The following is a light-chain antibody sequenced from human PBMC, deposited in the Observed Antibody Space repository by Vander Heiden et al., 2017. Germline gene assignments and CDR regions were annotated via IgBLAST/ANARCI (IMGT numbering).Light chain of an antibody. Sequence: DIVMTQSPDSLAVSLGERATINCKSSQSVLYSPNNQNYNNKNYLAWHQQKPGQPPKLLIYWATTRESGVPDRFSGSGSGTDFTLTISSLQAEDVAVYYCQQHFSAPCTFGPGTKVDIK. CDR2: WAT. CDR1: QSVLYSPNNQNYNNKNY. CDR3: QQHFSAPCT. J-gene: IGKJ3*01. V-gene: IGKV4-1*01.